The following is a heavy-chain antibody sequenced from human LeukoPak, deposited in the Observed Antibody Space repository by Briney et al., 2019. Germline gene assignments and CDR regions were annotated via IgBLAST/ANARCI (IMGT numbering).Heavy chain of an antibody. CDR1: TFTFTYYA. J-gene: IGHJ4*02. CDR3: ARDANWGEIDY. D-gene: IGHD7-27*01. CDR2: ISYVGSDK. V-gene: IGHV3-30-3*01. Sequence: QPGGSLRLSCAASTFTFTYYAMQWVRQAPGKGLERVAIISYVGSDKYYADSVKGRFSIFRDNSNNTQYLQMDSLRPEDTAVYYCARDANWGEIDYWGQGTLVTVSS.